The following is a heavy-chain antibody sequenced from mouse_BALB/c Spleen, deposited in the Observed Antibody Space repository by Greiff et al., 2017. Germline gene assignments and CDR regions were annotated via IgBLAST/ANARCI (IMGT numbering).Heavy chain of an antibody. CDR3: TRTGNYLYYFDY. J-gene: IGHJ2*01. V-gene: IGHV1-67*01. Sequence: VQLQQSGPELVRPGVSVKISCKGSGYTFTDYAMHWVKQSHAKSLEWIGVISTYYGNTNYNQKFKGKATMTVDKSSSTAYMQLSSPTSEDSAVYYCTRTGNYLYYFDYWGQGTTLTVSS. D-gene: IGHD2-1*01. CDR2: ISTYYGNT. CDR1: GYTFTDYA.